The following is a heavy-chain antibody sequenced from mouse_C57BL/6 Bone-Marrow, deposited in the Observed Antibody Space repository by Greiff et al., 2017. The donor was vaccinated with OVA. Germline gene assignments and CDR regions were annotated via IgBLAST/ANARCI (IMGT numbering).Heavy chain of an antibody. CDR3: ARGGSVVAHYYGMDY. D-gene: IGHD1-1*01. CDR2: IDPSDSET. Sequence: QVQLQQPGAELVRPGSSVKLSCKASGYTFTSYWMHWVKQRPIQGLEWIGNIDPSDSETHYNQKFKDKATLTVDKSSSTAYMQLSSLTSEDSAVYYCARGGSVVAHYYGMDYWGQGTSVTVSS. V-gene: IGHV1-52*01. J-gene: IGHJ4*01. CDR1: GYTFTSYW.